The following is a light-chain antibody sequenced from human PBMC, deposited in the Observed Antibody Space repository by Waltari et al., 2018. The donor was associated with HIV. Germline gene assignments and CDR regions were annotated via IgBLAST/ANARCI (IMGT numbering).Light chain of an antibody. CDR2: AAS. CDR3: QQSYTTPLT. Sequence: DIQMTQSLSSLSASLGDRVTITCRASQSIDNFLNWYQQKPGKAPNLLVYAASTLQSEVPSRFSGSGSGTDFTLTISTLQPEDFATYYCQQSYTTPLTFGGGTKVEIK. V-gene: IGKV1-39*01. J-gene: IGKJ4*01. CDR1: QSIDNF.